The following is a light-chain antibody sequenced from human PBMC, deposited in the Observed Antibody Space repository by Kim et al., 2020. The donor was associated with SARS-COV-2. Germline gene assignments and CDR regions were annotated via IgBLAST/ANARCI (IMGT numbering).Light chain of an antibody. Sequence: DIQMTQSPSTLSAFVGNRVTITCRAIQSVDSWLAWYQQKPGKAPKPLIYQASKLASGVPSRFSGSGSGTDFTLTISNLQPDDSAIYYCKKYETYWTFGPGTKVDIK. J-gene: IGKJ1*01. CDR3: KKYETYWT. CDR1: QSVDSW. CDR2: QAS. V-gene: IGKV1-5*03.